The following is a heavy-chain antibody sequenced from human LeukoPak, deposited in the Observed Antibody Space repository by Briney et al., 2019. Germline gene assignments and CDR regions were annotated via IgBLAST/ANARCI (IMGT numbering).Heavy chain of an antibody. CDR3: ARRVGGGAPYYFDY. V-gene: IGHV3-74*01. CDR1: GFTFSSYW. Sequence: GGSLRLSCAASGFTFSSYWMHWVRQAPGKGLVWVSCINSDGSSTSYADSVKGRFTTSRDNAKNTLYLQMNSLRAEDTAVYYCARRVGGGAPYYFDYWGQGTLVTVSS. CDR2: INSDGSST. D-gene: IGHD1-26*01. J-gene: IGHJ4*02.